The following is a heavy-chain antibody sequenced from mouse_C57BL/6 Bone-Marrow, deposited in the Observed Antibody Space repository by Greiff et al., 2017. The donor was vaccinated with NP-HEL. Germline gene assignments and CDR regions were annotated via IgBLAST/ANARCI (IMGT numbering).Heavy chain of an antibody. CDR1: GFTFSSYA. CDR3: ARDTLVGYFDV. CDR2: ISDGGSYT. V-gene: IGHV5-4*01. J-gene: IGHJ1*03. Sequence: EVQGVESGGGLVKPGGSLKLSCAASGFTFSSYAMSWVRQTPEKRLEWVATISDGGSYTYYPDNVKGRFTISRDNAKNNLYLQMSHLKSEDTAMYYCARDTLVGYFDVWGTGTTATVSS.